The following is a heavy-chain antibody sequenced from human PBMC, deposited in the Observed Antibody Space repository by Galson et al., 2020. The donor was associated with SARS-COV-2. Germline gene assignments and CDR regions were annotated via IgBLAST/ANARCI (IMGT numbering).Heavy chain of an antibody. V-gene: IGHV3-43*01. Sequence: GESLKISCAASGFTFDDYTMHWVRQAPGKGLEWVSLISWDGGSTYYADSVKGRFTISRDNSKNSLYLQMNSLRTEDTALYYCAKEGSRLRYYYYGMDVWGKGTTVTVSS. CDR1: GFTFDDYT. CDR2: ISWDGGST. CDR3: AKEGSRLRYYYYGMDV. J-gene: IGHJ6*04. D-gene: IGHD2-2*01.